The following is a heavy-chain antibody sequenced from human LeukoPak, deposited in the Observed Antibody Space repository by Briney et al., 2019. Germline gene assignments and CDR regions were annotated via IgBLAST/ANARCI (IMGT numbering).Heavy chain of an antibody. CDR1: GYTFTSYG. J-gene: IGHJ4*02. V-gene: IGHV1-18*01. D-gene: IGHD6-19*01. CDR2: ISAYNGNT. Sequence: ASVKVSCKASGYTFTSYGISWVRQAPGQGLEWMGWISAYNGNTNYAQKLQGRVTMTTDISTSTAYMELRSLRSDDTAVYYCARLPIAVAGLYYFDYWGQGTLVTVSS. CDR3: ARLPIAVAGLYYFDY.